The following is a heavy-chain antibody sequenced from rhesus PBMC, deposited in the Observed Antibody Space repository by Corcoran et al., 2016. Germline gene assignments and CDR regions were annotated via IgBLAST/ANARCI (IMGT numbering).Heavy chain of an antibody. V-gene: IGHV4-80*01. CDR3: ARYSYDYVPPDH. Sequence: QVQLQESGPGLVKPSETLSLTCAVSSGPFRDFRCRWLRQSPGMGLEWIGENRGDSGDTNYNPSLKSRVTISRDASRNQFSLKLTSVTAADTAVYYCARYSYDYVPPDHWGQGVLVTVSS. CDR1: SGPFRDFR. D-gene: IGHD3-40*01. J-gene: IGHJ4*01. CDR2: NRGDSGDT.